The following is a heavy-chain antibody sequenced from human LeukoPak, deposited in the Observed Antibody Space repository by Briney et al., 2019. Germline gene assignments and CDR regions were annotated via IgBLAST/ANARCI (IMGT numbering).Heavy chain of an antibody. CDR3: ARDIRYCSSTSCQNQYYGMDV. V-gene: IGHV4-34*01. CDR2: INHSGST. D-gene: IGHD2-2*01. Sequence: KPSETLSLTCAVYGGSFSGYYWSWIRQPPGKGLEWIGEINHSGSTNYNPSLKSRVTISVDTSKNQFSLKLSSVTAADTAVYYCARDIRYCSSTSCQNQYYGMDVWGQGTTVTVSS. CDR1: GGSFSGYY. J-gene: IGHJ6*02.